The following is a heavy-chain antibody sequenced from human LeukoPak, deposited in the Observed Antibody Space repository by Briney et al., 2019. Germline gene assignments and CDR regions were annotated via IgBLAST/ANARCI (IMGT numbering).Heavy chain of an antibody. CDR2: INPNSGGT. V-gene: IGHV1-2*04. J-gene: IGHJ4*02. CDR3: ARANFLYCSSTSCLFDY. CDR1: GHTFTDYY. Sequence: ASVKVSCEASGHTFTDYYMHWVRLAPGQGLEWMGWINPNSGGTNYVQKFQGWVTMTRDTSINTAYMELSRLTSDDTAVYYCARANFLYCSSTSCLFDYWGQGTLVTVSS. D-gene: IGHD2-2*01.